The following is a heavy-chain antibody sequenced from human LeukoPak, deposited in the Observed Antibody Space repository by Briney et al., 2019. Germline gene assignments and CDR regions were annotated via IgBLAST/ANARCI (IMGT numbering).Heavy chain of an antibody. D-gene: IGHD5-24*01. J-gene: IGHJ6*03. Sequence: GGSLRLSCAASGFTFSTFAMIWVRQPPGKGLEWVSSIFPSGGEIHYADSVRGRFTISRDNSKSTLSLQMNSLRAEDTAVYYCARGTWATLYYYYMDVWGKGTTVTVSS. CDR3: ARGTWATLYYYYMDV. CDR2: IFPSGGEI. CDR1: GFTFSTFA. V-gene: IGHV3-23*01.